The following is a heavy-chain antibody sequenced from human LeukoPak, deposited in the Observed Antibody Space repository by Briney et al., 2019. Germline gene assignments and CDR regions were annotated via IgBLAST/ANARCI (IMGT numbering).Heavy chain of an antibody. J-gene: IGHJ4*02. CDR1: GYTFTGYY. Sequence: ASVKVSCKASGYTFTGYYMHWVRQAPGQGLEWMGWINPNSGGTNYAQKFQGRVTMTRDTSISTAYMELSRLRSDDTAVYYCARAGQMGATDFGYWGQGTLVTVSS. CDR2: INPNSGGT. D-gene: IGHD1-26*01. CDR3: ARAGQMGATDFGY. V-gene: IGHV1-2*02.